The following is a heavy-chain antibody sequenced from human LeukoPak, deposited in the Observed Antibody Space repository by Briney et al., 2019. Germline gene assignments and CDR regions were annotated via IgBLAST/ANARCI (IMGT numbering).Heavy chain of an antibody. CDR1: GFTFSSYW. V-gene: IGHV3-74*01. D-gene: IGHD1-26*01. CDR2: INSDGSVT. Sequence: GGSLRLSCAASGFTFSSYWMHWVRHAPGKGLLWVSRINSDGSVTTYADSVKGRFTISRANTKNTLYLQMNSLRAEDTAVYYCTRATGSFYGLGYWGQGTLVTVSS. J-gene: IGHJ4*02. CDR3: TRATGSFYGLGY.